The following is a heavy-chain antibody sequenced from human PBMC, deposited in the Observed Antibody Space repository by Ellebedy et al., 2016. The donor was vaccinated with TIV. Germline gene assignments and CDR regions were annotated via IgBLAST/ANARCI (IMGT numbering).Heavy chain of an antibody. CDR2: INAGNGNT. V-gene: IGHV1-3*01. CDR1: GYTFTTYT. CDR3: ARETHFYDSRSDYPWGS. D-gene: IGHD3-22*01. J-gene: IGHJ5*02. Sequence: ASVKVSCXASGYTFTTYTMHWVRQAPGQRLEWMGWINAGNGNTKYSQNLKGRVTITRDTSASTAYMELASLRSEDTAIYYCARETHFYDSRSDYPWGSWGQGTRVTVSS.